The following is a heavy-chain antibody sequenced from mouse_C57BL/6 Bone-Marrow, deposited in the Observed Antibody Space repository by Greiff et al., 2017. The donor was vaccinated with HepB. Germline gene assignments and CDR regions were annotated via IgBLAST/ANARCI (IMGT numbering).Heavy chain of an antibody. CDR1: GYTFTNYW. D-gene: IGHD1-1*01. CDR3: ERSGPIYYYGSRYAMDY. CDR2: IYPGGGYT. J-gene: IGHJ4*01. V-gene: IGHV1-63*01. Sequence: VQLQPSGAELVRPGTSVKMSCKASGYTFTNYWIGWAKQRPGHGLEWIGDIYPGGGYTNYNEKFKGKATLTAYKSSSTAYMQFSSLTSEDSAIYYCERSGPIYYYGSRYAMDYWGQGTSVTVSS.